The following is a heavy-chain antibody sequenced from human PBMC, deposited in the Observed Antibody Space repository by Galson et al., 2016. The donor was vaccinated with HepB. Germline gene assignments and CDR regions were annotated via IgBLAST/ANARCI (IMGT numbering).Heavy chain of an antibody. Sequence: SVKVSCKAYGNYFTTYGFIWVRQAPGQGLEWMGWIGAYNGNTRSAQKFQDRVTLTRNTFTTTVYLELRSLRLDDTAVYYCAAHSGTNSWGRKALDYWGQGTRITVSS. CDR2: IGAYNGNT. CDR1: GNYFTTYG. D-gene: IGHD1-26*01. V-gene: IGHV1-18*01. CDR3: AAHSGTNSWGRKALDY. J-gene: IGHJ4*02.